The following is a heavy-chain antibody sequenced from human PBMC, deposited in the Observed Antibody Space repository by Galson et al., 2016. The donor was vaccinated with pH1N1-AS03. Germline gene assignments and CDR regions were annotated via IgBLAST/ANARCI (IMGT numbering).Heavy chain of an antibody. Sequence: SLRLSCAASGFRFGDFAMNWVRQVPGKGLEWVAYASSSSSRIEYAESVKGRFTISRDNAKKSLFLQMNSLRVDDTAIYYCARFPTHRHCSFDVWGRGTLVTVSS. D-gene: IGHD4-17*01. CDR3: ARFPTHRHCSFDV. CDR1: GFRFGDFA. J-gene: IGHJ2*01. V-gene: IGHV3-48*01. CDR2: ASSSSSRI.